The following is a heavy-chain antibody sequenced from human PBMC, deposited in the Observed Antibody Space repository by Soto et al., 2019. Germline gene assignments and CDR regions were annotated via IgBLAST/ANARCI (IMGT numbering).Heavy chain of an antibody. CDR1: GYTFTSYG. J-gene: IGHJ5*02. CDR2: ISAFNGNT. V-gene: IGHV1-18*01. CDR3: ASETADSSGWFGA. Sequence: QVHLVQSGAEVKKPGASVKVSCKASGYTFTSYGISWVRQAPGQGLEWMGWISAFNGNTNYAQKLQGRVTMTIDTXTSPAYMELRSLRSDDTAMYYCASETADSSGWFGAWGQGTLVTVSS. D-gene: IGHD6-19*01.